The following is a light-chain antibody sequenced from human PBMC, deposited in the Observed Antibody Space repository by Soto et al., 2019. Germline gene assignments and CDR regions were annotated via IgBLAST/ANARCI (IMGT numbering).Light chain of an antibody. Sequence: ELVMTQSQATRSVSPGERAPLSGRAIQSVSSNLAGYQKKPGQPPRLLIYGASTRATGIPARFSGSGSGTEFTLTISSLQSEDFAVYYCQQYNNWPPRGRTFGQGTKVEIK. CDR3: QQYNNWPPRGRT. CDR1: QSVSSN. V-gene: IGKV3-15*01. CDR2: GAS. J-gene: IGKJ1*01.